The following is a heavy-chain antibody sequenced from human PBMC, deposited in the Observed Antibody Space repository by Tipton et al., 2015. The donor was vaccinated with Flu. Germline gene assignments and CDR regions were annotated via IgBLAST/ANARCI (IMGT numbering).Heavy chain of an antibody. J-gene: IGHJ5*02. D-gene: IGHD3-3*01. Sequence: GLVKPSETLSLICTVSGDSISRHYWSWVRQPAGKGLEWIGRMYASGWSNYNPSLKSRVTMSLDTSKNQFSLKLSSVTAADTAVYYCARDNTEPLEWLTHYNWFDPWGQGTLVTVSS. CDR1: GDSISRHY. V-gene: IGHV4-4*07. CDR2: MYASGWS. CDR3: ARDNTEPLEWLTHYNWFDP.